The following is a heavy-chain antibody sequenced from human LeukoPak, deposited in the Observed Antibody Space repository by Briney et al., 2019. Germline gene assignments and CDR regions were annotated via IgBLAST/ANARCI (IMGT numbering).Heavy chain of an antibody. CDR3: ARGLPNYYGMDV. CDR1: GFAFDDYA. Sequence: GGSLRLSCAASGFAFDDYAMHWVRQVPGKGLEWVSGISWNSGSIGYADSVKGRFTISRDNAKNSLYLQMNSLRTEDTAVYYCARGLPNYYGMDVWGQGTTVSVSS. J-gene: IGHJ6*02. CDR2: ISWNSGSI. V-gene: IGHV3-9*01.